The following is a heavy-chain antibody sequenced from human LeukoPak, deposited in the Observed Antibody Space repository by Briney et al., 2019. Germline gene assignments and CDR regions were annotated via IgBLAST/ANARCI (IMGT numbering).Heavy chain of an antibody. CDR3: ATYRQVLLPFES. J-gene: IGHJ4*02. CDR1: GFTFSSYG. CDR2: MSYDGSNK. D-gene: IGHD2-8*02. Sequence: GGSLRLSCAASGFTFSSYGMHWVRQAPGKGLEWVAVMSYDGSNKYYADSVKGRFTISRDNSKNTLSLQMDSLRAEDTAIYYCATYRQVLLPFESWGQGTLVTVSS. V-gene: IGHV3-30*03.